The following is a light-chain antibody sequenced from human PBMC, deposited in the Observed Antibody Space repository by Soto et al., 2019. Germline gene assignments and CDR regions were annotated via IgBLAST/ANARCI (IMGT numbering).Light chain of an antibody. CDR1: SSDVGSYNL. CDR3: CSYAGSSTFPV. CDR2: EGS. Sequence: QSALTQPASVSGSPGQSITISCTGTSSDVGSYNLVSWYQQHPGKAPKLMIYEGSERPSGVSNRFSGSKSGNTASLTISGLQAEDEADYYCCSYAGSSTFPVFGGGTKVTVL. V-gene: IGLV2-23*03. J-gene: IGLJ2*01.